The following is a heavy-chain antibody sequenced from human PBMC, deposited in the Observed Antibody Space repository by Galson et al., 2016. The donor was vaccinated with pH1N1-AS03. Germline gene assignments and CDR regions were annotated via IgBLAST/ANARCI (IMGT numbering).Heavy chain of an antibody. CDR1: GYTFSAYY. CDR3: ATPQSPKVGATSAFDL. CDR2: INSKNGDT. J-gene: IGHJ2*01. Sequence: SVKVSCKASGYTFSAYYMHWVRQAPGQGLEWLGRINSKNGDTDYAPKFRDRLTMTRDTSITTAYLELRSPTSGDTALYYCATPQSPKVGATSAFDLWGRGTLVTVTS. V-gene: IGHV1-2*06. D-gene: IGHD1-26*01.